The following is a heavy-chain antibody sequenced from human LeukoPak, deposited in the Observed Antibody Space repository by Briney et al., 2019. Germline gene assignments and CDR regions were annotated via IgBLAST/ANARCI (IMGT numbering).Heavy chain of an antibody. CDR1: GFTFSSYW. V-gene: IGHV3-7*01. D-gene: IGHD3-16*01. Sequence: GALRLSCAASGFTFSSYWTSWVRQAPGKGLEWVANIKQDGSEKYYVDSVKGRFTISRDNAKNSLYLQMNSLRAEDTAVYYCAREGGYWGQGTLVTVSS. CDR2: IKQDGSEK. J-gene: IGHJ4*02. CDR3: AREGGY.